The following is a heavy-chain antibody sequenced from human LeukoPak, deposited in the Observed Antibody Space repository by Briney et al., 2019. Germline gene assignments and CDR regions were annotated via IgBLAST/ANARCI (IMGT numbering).Heavy chain of an antibody. CDR1: GFTFSSYA. J-gene: IGHJ4*02. D-gene: IGHD3-22*01. V-gene: IGHV3-64*01. Sequence: GGSLRLSCAASGFTFSSYAMHWVRQAPGKGLEYVSAISSNGGSTYYANSVKGRFTISRDNSENTLYLQMGSLRAEDMAVYYCARQGPGYDSNLHFDYWGQGTLVTVSS. CDR2: ISSNGGST. CDR3: ARQGPGYDSNLHFDY.